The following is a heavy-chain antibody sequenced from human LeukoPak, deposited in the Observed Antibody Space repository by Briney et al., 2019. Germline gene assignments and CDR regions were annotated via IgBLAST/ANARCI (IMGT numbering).Heavy chain of an antibody. J-gene: IGHJ5*02. CDR1: GDSISSSSYY. V-gene: IGHV4-39*01. CDR2: IYYSGST. D-gene: IGHD3-22*01. CDR3: ARSYYDSSGYQNNWFDP. Sequence: PSETLSLTCTVSGDSISSSSYYWGWLRQPPGKGLEWIGSIYYSGSTYYNPSLKSRVTISVDTSKNQFSLKLSSVTAADTAVYYCARSYYDSSGYQNNWFDPWGQGTLVTVSS.